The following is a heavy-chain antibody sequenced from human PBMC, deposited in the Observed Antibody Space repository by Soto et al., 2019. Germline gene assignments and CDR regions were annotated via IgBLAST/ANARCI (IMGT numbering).Heavy chain of an antibody. CDR1: GGSISSGGYY. Sequence: PSETLSLTCTVSGGSISSGGYYWSWIRQHPGKGLEWIGYIYYSGSTYYNPSLKSRVTISVDTSKNQFSLKLSSVTAADTAVYYCARDGRYCSSTSCYYYGMDVWGQGTTVTVSS. J-gene: IGHJ6*02. CDR3: ARDGRYCSSTSCYYYGMDV. CDR2: IYYSGST. V-gene: IGHV4-31*03. D-gene: IGHD2-2*01.